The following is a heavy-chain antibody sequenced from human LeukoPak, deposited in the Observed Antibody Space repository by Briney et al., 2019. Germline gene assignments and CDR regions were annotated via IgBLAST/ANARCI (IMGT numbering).Heavy chain of an antibody. CDR1: GFTFNKYW. J-gene: IGHJ4*02. CDR2: INQDGSEK. Sequence: GGSLRLSCVASGFTFNKYWMTWVRQAPGKGLEWVAHINQDGSEKYYVDSVKGRFTISRDNAKNSLYLQMNSLRAEDTAVYYCARYSGYDDEGEYFDYWGQGTLVTVSS. D-gene: IGHD5-12*01. V-gene: IGHV3-7*01. CDR3: ARYSGYDDEGEYFDY.